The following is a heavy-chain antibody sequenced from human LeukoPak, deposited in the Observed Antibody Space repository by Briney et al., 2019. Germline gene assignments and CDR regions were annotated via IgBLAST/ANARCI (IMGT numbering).Heavy chain of an antibody. Sequence: SETLSLTFSVYSGSFSGYYWSWIRQPPGKGLELIGYIYHSGSTYYNPSLKSRVTISVDRSKNQFSLKLSSVTAADTAVYYCARVAIKTVTTTRHYYYYYMDVWGKGTTVTVSS. J-gene: IGHJ6*03. CDR2: IYHSGST. CDR3: ARVAIKTVTTTRHYYYYYMDV. D-gene: IGHD4-11*01. V-gene: IGHV4-34*01. CDR1: SGSFSGYY.